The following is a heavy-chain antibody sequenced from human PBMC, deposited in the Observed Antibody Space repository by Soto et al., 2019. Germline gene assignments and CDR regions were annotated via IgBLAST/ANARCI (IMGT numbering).Heavy chain of an antibody. CDR1: GFTFSSYS. CDR3: ARRSGQLGTYYMDV. V-gene: IGHV3-48*01. CDR2: ISSSSSTI. Sequence: GGSLRLSCAASGFTFSSYSMNWVRQAPGKGLEWVSYISSSSSTIYYADSVKGRFTISRDNAKNSLYLQVNSLRAEDTAVYYCARRSGQLGTYYMDVWGKGTTVTVSS. D-gene: IGHD6-6*01. J-gene: IGHJ6*03.